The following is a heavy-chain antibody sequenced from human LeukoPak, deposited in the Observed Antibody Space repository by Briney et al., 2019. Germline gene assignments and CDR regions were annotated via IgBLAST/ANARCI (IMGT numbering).Heavy chain of an antibody. V-gene: IGHV1-8*01. CDR2: MNPNSGNT. Sequence: ASVKVSCKASGYTFTSYDINWVRQATGQGLEWMGWMNPNSGNTGYAQKFQGRVTMTRNTSRSTAYMELSSLRSEDTAVYYCARGFMSRGAVAFQHWGQGTLVTVSS. J-gene: IGHJ1*01. CDR3: ARGFMSRGAVAFQH. CDR1: GYTFTSYD. D-gene: IGHD6-19*01.